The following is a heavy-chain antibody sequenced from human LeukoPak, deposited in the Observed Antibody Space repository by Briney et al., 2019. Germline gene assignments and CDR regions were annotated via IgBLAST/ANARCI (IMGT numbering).Heavy chain of an antibody. V-gene: IGHV4-30-4*01. D-gene: IGHD3-16*01. CDR1: GGSISSYY. Sequence: SETLSPTCTVSGGSISSYYWSWIRQPPGKGLEWIGYIYYSGSTYYNPSLKSRVTISVDTSKNQFSLKLSSVTAADTAVYYCARVGSYAGYYYYYYGMDVWGQGTTVTVSS. CDR2: IYYSGST. CDR3: ARVGSYAGYYYYYYGMDV. J-gene: IGHJ6*02.